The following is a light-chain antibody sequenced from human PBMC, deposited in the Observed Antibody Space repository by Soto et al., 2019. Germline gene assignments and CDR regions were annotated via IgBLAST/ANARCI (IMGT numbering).Light chain of an antibody. CDR2: DAS. CDR1: QGSSSY. Sequence: VIRMTQSPSVLSASPGARVTISCRMGQGSSSYLAWYQQKPGKAPELLIYDASRLQSGVPSRFSGSGGGTDFAHTSSNVQPEDFATYYGQQSYMDPITIGQGTRLEIK. CDR3: QQSYMDPIT. J-gene: IGKJ5*01. V-gene: IGKV1D-8*03.